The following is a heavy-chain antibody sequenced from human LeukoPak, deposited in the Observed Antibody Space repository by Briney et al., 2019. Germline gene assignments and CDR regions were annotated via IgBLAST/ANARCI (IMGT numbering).Heavy chain of an antibody. J-gene: IGHJ4*02. D-gene: IGHD6-19*01. CDR1: GGSIRSYH. CDR2: IYDSGST. Sequence: PSETLSLTCTVSGGSIRSYHWSWIRQPPGKRLEWIGYIYDSGSTSYNPSLKGRVTISVDKSKNQFSLKVTSVTAADTAVYYCARNGWYSVDYWGQGTLVTVSS. CDR3: ARNGWYSVDY. V-gene: IGHV4-59*12.